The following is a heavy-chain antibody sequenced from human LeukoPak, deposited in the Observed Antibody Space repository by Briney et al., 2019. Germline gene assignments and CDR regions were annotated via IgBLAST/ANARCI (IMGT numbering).Heavy chain of an antibody. V-gene: IGHV3-23*01. Sequence: QSGGSLRLXCAASGFTFSSYAMSWVRQAPGKGLEWVSAISGSGGSTYYADSVKGRFTISRDNSKNTLYLQMNSLRAEDTAVYYCAKDGYSYGPVDVWGKRTTVTVSS. CDR3: AKDGYSYGPVDV. J-gene: IGHJ6*04. CDR2: ISGSGGST. CDR1: GFTFSSYA. D-gene: IGHD5-18*01.